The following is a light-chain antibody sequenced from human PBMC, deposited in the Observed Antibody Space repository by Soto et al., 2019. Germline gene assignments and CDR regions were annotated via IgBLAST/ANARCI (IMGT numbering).Light chain of an antibody. Sequence: ESVLTQSPGTLSLSPGERATLSCRASQSVSSNYLAWYQQKPGQAPRLLIYGASSRATGIPDRFSGSGSGTDFTLTISRLEPEDLAVYYCQQYGSSPRTFGQGTKVEIK. CDR2: GAS. J-gene: IGKJ1*01. CDR1: QSVSSNY. V-gene: IGKV3-20*01. CDR3: QQYGSSPRT.